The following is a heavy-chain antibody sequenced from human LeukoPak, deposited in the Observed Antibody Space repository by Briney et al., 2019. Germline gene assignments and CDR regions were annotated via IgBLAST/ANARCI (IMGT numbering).Heavy chain of an antibody. CDR2: ISKDGSNK. Sequence: PGRSLRLSCAASGFTFSSYGMHWVRQAPGKGLEWVAVISKDGSNKYYADSVRGRFTISRDNSKNTLYLQMNTLRAEDTAVYYCAKDGGQQWLGGYFDYWGQGTLVTVSS. V-gene: IGHV3-30*18. CDR3: AKDGGQQWLGGYFDY. CDR1: GFTFSSYG. J-gene: IGHJ4*02. D-gene: IGHD6-19*01.